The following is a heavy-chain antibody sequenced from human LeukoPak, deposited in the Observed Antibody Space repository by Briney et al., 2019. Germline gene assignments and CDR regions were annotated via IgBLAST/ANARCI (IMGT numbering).Heavy chain of an antibody. D-gene: IGHD1-20*01. CDR3: ARLIPGTTGHRINYFDY. CDR1: GDSMSSSY. J-gene: IGHJ4*02. CDR2: ISAGGST. V-gene: IGHV4-4*09. Sequence: SQTLSLTCTVSGDSMSSSYWNWIRQPPGKGLEWIGYISAGGSTNYNPSLKSRIIISVDMSKAQFPLKLTSVTAADTAIYYCARLIPGTTGHRINYFDYWGRGTLVTVSS.